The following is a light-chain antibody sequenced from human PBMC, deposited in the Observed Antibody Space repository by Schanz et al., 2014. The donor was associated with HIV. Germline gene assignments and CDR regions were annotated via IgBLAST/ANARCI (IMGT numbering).Light chain of an antibody. V-gene: IGLV2-23*02. CDR3: CSYAGRSTLV. Sequence: QSALTQPASVSGSPGQSITISCTGTSSDVGSYNLVSWYQQHPGKAPKLMIYEVSKRPSGVSNRFSGSKSGNTASLTFSGLQAEDEADYYCCSYAGRSTLVLGGGTKLTVL. CDR2: EVS. J-gene: IGLJ3*02. CDR1: SSDVGSYNL.